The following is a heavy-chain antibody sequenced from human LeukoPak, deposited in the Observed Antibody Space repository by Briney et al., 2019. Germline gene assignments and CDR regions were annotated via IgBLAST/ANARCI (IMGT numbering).Heavy chain of an antibody. J-gene: IGHJ5*02. Sequence: ASVKVSCKASGYTFTGYYMHWVRQAPGQGLEWMGWINPNSGDTNYAQKFQGRVTMTRDTSISTAYMELSRLRSDDTAVYYCARDRVGYCSGGSCYPNWFDPWGQGTLATVSS. CDR1: GYTFTGYY. CDR2: INPNSGDT. D-gene: IGHD2-15*01. CDR3: ARDRVGYCSGGSCYPNWFDP. V-gene: IGHV1-2*02.